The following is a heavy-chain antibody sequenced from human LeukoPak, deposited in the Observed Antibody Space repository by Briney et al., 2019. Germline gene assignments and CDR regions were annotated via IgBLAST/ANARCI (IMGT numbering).Heavy chain of an antibody. V-gene: IGHV1-69*13. J-gene: IGHJ4*02. CDR3: ARGASVYDSSGYLDY. D-gene: IGHD3-22*01. CDR2: IIPIFGTA. CDR1: GGTFSSYA. Sequence: GASVKVSCKASGGTFSSYAISWVRQAPGQGLEWMGGIIPIFGTANYAQKFQGRVTITADESTSTAYMELSSLRSEDTAVYYCARGASVYDSSGYLDYWGQGTLVTVSS.